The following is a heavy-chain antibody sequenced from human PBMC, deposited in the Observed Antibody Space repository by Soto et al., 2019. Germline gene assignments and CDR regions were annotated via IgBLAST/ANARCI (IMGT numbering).Heavy chain of an antibody. CDR1: GFTFSSYS. Sequence: GGSLRLYCAASGFTFSSYSMNWVRHAPGKGLEWASYISSSSSTIYYADSVKGRFTISRDNAKNSLYLQMNSLRDEDTAVYYCAREPTRPLHCSSTSCYFPYFQHWGQGTLVTVSS. J-gene: IGHJ1*01. CDR2: ISSSSSTI. V-gene: IGHV3-48*02. CDR3: AREPTRPLHCSSTSCYFPYFQH. D-gene: IGHD2-2*01.